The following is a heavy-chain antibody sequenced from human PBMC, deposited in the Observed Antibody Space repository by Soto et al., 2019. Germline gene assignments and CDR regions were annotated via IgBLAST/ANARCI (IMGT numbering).Heavy chain of an antibody. CDR2: IYSGGST. CDR1: GFTVSCNY. CDR3: ARDRVESGYPEYFQH. J-gene: IGHJ1*01. V-gene: IGHV3-53*01. D-gene: IGHD3-22*01. Sequence: EVQLVESGGGLIQPGGSLRLSCAASGFTVSCNYMSWVRQAPGKGLEWVSVIYSGGSTYYADSVKDRFTISRDNSKNTLYLQMNSLRAEDTAVYYCARDRVESGYPEYFQHWGQGTLVTVSS.